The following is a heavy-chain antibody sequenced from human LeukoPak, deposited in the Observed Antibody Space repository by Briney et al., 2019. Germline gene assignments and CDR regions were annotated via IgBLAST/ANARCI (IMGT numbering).Heavy chain of an antibody. CDR1: GFTFSSYW. Sequence: GGSLRLSCAASGFTFSSYWMHWVRQAPGKGLVWVSRINSDGSSTSYADSVKGRFTISRDNAKNTLYLQMNDLRAEDTAVYYCALVYRTSWHPFDYWGQGTLVTASS. CDR2: INSDGSST. V-gene: IGHV3-74*01. CDR3: ALVYRTSWHPFDY. D-gene: IGHD6-13*01. J-gene: IGHJ4*02.